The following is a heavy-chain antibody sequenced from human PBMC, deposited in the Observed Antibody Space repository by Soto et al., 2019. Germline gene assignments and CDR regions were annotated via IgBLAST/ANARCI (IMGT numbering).Heavy chain of an antibody. CDR3: ARGMGETYYYGMDV. D-gene: IGHD3-16*01. CDR1: GGSISSSSYY. V-gene: IGHV4-39*01. Sequence: TETLSLTCTVSGGSISSSSYYWGGIRQPPGKGLEWIGSIYYSGSIYYNPSLKSRVTISVDTSKNQFSLKLSSVTAADTAVYYCARGMGETYYYGMDVWGQGTTVTVSS. J-gene: IGHJ6*02. CDR2: IYYSGSI.